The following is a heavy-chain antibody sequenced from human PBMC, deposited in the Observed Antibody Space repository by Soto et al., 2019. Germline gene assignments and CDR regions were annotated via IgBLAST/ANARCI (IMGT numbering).Heavy chain of an antibody. Sequence: PGGSLRLSCAASGFTFSSYAMSWVRQAPGKGLEWVSAISGSGGSTYYADSVKGRFTISRDNSKNTLYLQMNSLRAEDTAVYYCAKGGIYDFWSGYYTQYYFDYWGQGTLVT. J-gene: IGHJ4*02. CDR1: GFTFSSYA. D-gene: IGHD3-3*01. CDR3: AKGGIYDFWSGYYTQYYFDY. V-gene: IGHV3-23*01. CDR2: ISGSGGST.